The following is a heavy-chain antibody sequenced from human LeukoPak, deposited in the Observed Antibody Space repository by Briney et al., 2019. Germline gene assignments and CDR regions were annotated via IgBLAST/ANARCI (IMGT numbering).Heavy chain of an antibody. CDR3: ARVKAAAGRSYYFDY. CDR2: IYHSGST. D-gene: IGHD6-13*01. J-gene: IGHJ4*02. CDR1: GYSISSGYY. V-gene: IGHV4-38-2*02. Sequence: SETLSLTCTVSGYSISSGYYWGWIRQPPGKGLEWIGSIYHSGSTYYNPSLKSRVTISVDTSKNQFSLKLSSVTAADTAVYYCARVKAAAGRSYYFDYWGQGTLVTVSS.